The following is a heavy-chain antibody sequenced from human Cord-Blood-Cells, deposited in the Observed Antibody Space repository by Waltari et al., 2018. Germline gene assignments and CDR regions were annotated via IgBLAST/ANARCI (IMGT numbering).Heavy chain of an antibody. J-gene: IGHJ2*01. V-gene: IGHV1-3*01. CDR1: GYTFTSYA. CDR3: ARGYGIAVAGTNWYFDL. CDR2: INAGNGNT. Sequence: QVQLVQSGAEVKKPGASVKVSCKASGYTFTSYAMHWLRQAPGQRLEWMGWINAGNGNTKYSQNFQGRVTITRDTSASTAYMELSSLRSEDTAVYYCARGYGIAVAGTNWYFDLWGRGTLVTVSS. D-gene: IGHD6-19*01.